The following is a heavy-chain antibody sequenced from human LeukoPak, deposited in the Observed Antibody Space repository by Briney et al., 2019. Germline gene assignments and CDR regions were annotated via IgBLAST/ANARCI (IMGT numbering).Heavy chain of an antibody. D-gene: IGHD4-23*01. V-gene: IGHV1-69*04. J-gene: IGHJ3*02. CDR1: GGTFSSYA. CDR2: IIPIFGIA. Sequence: GASVKVSCKASGGTFSSYAISWVRQAPGQGLEWMGRIIPIFGIANYAQKFQGRATITADKSTSTAYMELSSLRSEDTAVYYCARVNGGKLEAFDIWGQGTMVTVSS. CDR3: ARVNGGKLEAFDI.